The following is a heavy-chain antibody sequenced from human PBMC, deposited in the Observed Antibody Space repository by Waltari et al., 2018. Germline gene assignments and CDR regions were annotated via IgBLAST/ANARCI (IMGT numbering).Heavy chain of an antibody. Sequence: QLQLQESGPGLVKPSETLSLTCTVSGVSISSGTYYWAWIRQPPGKGLEWIATIYYSGITYYNPSLKSRVTISADTSENQFSLKLTSVTVADTAVYYCARLVYISGNHRFDYWGQGTLVTVSS. CDR3: ARLVYISGNHRFDY. D-gene: IGHD6-19*01. J-gene: IGHJ4*02. CDR1: GVSISSGTYY. CDR2: IYYSGIT. V-gene: IGHV4-39*01.